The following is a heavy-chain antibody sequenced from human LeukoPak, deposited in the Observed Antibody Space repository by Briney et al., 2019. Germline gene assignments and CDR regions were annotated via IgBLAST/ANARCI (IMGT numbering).Heavy chain of an antibody. J-gene: IGHJ4*02. D-gene: IGHD3-16*01. CDR3: AKASWVSTADAVL. CDR1: GFTFSSYA. Sequence: GGSPRLSCVASGFTFSSYAMSWVRQAPPRGLEWVSSLRGDGETFYADSVKGRFTLSRDDSRNMVYLHSNNLRVEDTAVYYCAKASWVSTADAVLWGQGTVVTVSS. CDR2: LRGDGET. V-gene: IGHV3-23*01.